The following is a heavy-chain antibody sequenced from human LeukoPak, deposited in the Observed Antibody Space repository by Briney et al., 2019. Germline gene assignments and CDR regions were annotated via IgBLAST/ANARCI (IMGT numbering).Heavy chain of an antibody. D-gene: IGHD5-24*01. CDR3: ARDRVDGSHYNWFDP. Sequence: RASVKVSCKASGFTFTSSVVQWVRQARGQRLEWIGWIVVGSGNTNYAQKFQERVTITRDMSTSTAYMELSSLRFEDTAVYYCARDRVDGSHYNWFDPWGQGTLVTVSS. V-gene: IGHV1-58*01. CDR2: IVVGSGNT. J-gene: IGHJ5*02. CDR1: GFTFTSSV.